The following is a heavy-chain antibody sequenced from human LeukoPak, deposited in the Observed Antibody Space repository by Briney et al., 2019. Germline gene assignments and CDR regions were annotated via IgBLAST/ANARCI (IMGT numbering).Heavy chain of an antibody. Sequence: SETLSLTCAVYGGSFSGYYWSWIRQPPGKGLEWIGEINHSGSTNYNPSLKSRVTISVDTSKNQFSLKLSSVTAADTAVYYCARGLTVTRRVYFDYWGQGTLVTVSS. CDR3: ARGLTVTRRVYFDY. CDR1: GGSFSGYY. D-gene: IGHD4-17*01. CDR2: INHSGST. J-gene: IGHJ4*02. V-gene: IGHV4-34*01.